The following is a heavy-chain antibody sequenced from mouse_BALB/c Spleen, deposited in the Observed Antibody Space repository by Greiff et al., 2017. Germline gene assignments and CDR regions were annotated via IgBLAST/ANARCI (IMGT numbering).Heavy chain of an antibody. J-gene: IGHJ2*01. CDR2: INPYNDGT. V-gene: IGHV1-14*01. D-gene: IGHD1-2*01. CDR3: ARCPTTATGYFDY. CDR1: GYTFTSYV. Sequence: VQLQQSGPELVKPGASVKMSCKASGYTFTSYVMHWVKQKPGQGLEWIGYINPYNDGTKYNEKFKGKATLTSDKSSSTAYMELSSLTSEDSAVYYCARCPTTATGYFDYWGQGTTLTVSS.